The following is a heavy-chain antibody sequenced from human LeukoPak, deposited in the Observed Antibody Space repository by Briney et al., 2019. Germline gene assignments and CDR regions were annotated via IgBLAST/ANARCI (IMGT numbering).Heavy chain of an antibody. V-gene: IGHV3-30-3*01. J-gene: IGHJ4*02. CDR1: GFTFSSYA. D-gene: IGHD3-22*01. CDR2: ISYDGSNK. CDR3: ARDPKAAYYYDSSGYSLDY. Sequence: GRSLRLSCAASGFTFSSYAMHWVRQAPGKGLEWVAVISYDGSNKYYADSVKGRFTISRDNSKNTLYLQMNSLRAEDTAVYYCARDPKAAYYYDSSGYSLDYWGQGTLVTVSS.